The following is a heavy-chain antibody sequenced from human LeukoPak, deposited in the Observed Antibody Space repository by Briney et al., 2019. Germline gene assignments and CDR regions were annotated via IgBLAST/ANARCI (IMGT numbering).Heavy chain of an antibody. CDR2: IKGDESSI. D-gene: IGHD3-10*01. J-gene: IGHJ4*02. Sequence: PGGSLRLSCVASEFTFSKYWMHWVRQAPGKGLEWVSRIKGDESSINYADSVEGRFTISRDNAKNTVYLHLNSLRVEDTAVYYCVRGDLYMYYFDYWGQGTLVTVSS. CDR1: EFTFSKYW. CDR3: VRGDLYMYYFDY. V-gene: IGHV3-74*01.